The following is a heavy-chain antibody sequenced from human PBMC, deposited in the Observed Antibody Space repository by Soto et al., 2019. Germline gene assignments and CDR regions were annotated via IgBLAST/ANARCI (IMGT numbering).Heavy chain of an antibody. V-gene: IGHV6-1*01. Sequence: PSLTCAISGDSVSSNTAAWNWIRSSPSRGLEWLGRTYYRSNWRHDYAVSVKSRITVNPDTSKNHFSLQLNSVTPDDTAVYYCARGVAGSGFDLWGQGTLVTVSS. J-gene: IGHJ4*02. CDR2: TYYRSNWRH. D-gene: IGHD6-19*01. CDR1: GDSVSSNTAA. CDR3: ARGVAGSGFDL.